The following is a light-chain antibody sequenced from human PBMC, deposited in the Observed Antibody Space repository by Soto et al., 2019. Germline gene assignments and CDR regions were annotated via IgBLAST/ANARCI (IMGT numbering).Light chain of an antibody. CDR2: GAS. V-gene: IGKV3-15*01. Sequence: PGERATLSCGASQSVRSNLAWYQPKPGQAPRLLIYGASTRATGIPARFSGSGSGTEFTLTISSLQSEDFAVYYCQQYNDWPPWTFGQGTKVEIK. CDR3: QQYNDWPPWT. J-gene: IGKJ1*01. CDR1: QSVRSN.